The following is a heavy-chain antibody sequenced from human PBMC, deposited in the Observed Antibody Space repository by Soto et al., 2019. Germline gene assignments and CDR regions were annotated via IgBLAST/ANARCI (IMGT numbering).Heavy chain of an antibody. V-gene: IGHV3-23*01. J-gene: IGHJ3*02. CDR2: ITGTGSST. D-gene: IGHD4-4*01. Sequence: EVQLLESGGNWVHPGGSLRLSCAASGFTFSSFAMSWVRQAPGKGLEWVSSITGTGSSTYYADSVKGRFTISRDNSKNTLYLQMNSLRAEDTAVYYCAKVGYRADAFDIWGQGAMVNVSS. CDR3: AKVGYRADAFDI. CDR1: GFTFSSFA.